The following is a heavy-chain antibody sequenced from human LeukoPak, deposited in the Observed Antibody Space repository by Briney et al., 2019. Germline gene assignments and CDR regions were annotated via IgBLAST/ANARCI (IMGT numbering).Heavy chain of an antibody. CDR2: ISSSGSTI. CDR1: GFTFSDYY. Sequence: GGSLRLSCAASGFTFSDYYMSWIRQAPGKGLEWVSYISSSGSTIYYADSVKGRFTISRDNAKNSLYLQMNSLRAEDTAVYYCARVAGLRYFVPGGGYFDYWGQGTLVTVSS. V-gene: IGHV3-11*01. J-gene: IGHJ4*02. D-gene: IGHD3-9*01. CDR3: ARVAGLRYFVPGGGYFDY.